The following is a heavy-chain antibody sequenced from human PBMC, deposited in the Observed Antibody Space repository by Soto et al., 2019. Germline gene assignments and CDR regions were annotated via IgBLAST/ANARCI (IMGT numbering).Heavy chain of an antibody. Sequence: QVQLVQSGAEVKKPGASVKVSCKASGYTFTSYGISWVRQAPGQGLEWMGWISAYNGNTNYAQKLQGRVTMTTDTTTSTAYMELRSRRSDDTAVYYCARDFSSPPEAATRDYYYDYGMDVWGQGTTVTVSS. CDR3: ARDFSSPPEAATRDYYYDYGMDV. D-gene: IGHD2-15*01. CDR2: ISAYNGNT. V-gene: IGHV1-18*01. J-gene: IGHJ6*02. CDR1: GYTFTSYG.